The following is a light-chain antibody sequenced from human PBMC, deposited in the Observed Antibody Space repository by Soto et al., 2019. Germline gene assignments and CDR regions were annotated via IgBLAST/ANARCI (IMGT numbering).Light chain of an antibody. CDR3: RVPSTLPWT. J-gene: IGKJ1*01. CDR1: QSISRW. Sequence: DRHQTRSQSTRTASGRDRVTITSRASQSISRWLAWYQQKSGKAPKFLIYDASSLESGVPSRFSGSGSGTEITLAVCALQRNRFATRSRRVPSTLPWTFGQGTKVDIK. V-gene: IGKV1-5*01. CDR2: DAS.